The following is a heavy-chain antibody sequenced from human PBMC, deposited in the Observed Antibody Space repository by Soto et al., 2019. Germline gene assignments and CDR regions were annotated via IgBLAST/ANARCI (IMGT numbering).Heavy chain of an antibody. CDR2: ISGGSGST. Sequence: GGSLRLSCAASGFTFSSYAMSWVRQAPGKGLEWVSAISGGSGSTNYADSVKGRFTISRDSSKNTLYLQMNSLRAGDTAVYYCASAPAYFGSELDSWGQGTLVTVSS. V-gene: IGHV3-23*01. J-gene: IGHJ4*02. CDR3: ASAPAYFGSELDS. D-gene: IGHD3-10*01. CDR1: GFTFSSYA.